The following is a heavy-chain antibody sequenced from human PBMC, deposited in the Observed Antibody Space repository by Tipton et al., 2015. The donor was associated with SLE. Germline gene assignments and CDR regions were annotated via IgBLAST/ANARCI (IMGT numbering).Heavy chain of an antibody. V-gene: IGHV1-8*02. CDR3: ARAGRIVPAAFYSYSGMDV. Sequence: QVQLVQSGAEVKKPGASVKVSCKASGYTFTSYGISWVRQATGQGLEWMGWMNPKSGNTGYAQKFQGRGTMTRNTSISTAYMELSSMRSADTAVYYCARAGRIVPAAFYSYSGMDVWGQGTTVTVSS. CDR2: MNPKSGNT. CDR1: GYTFTSYG. J-gene: IGHJ6*02. D-gene: IGHD2-2*01.